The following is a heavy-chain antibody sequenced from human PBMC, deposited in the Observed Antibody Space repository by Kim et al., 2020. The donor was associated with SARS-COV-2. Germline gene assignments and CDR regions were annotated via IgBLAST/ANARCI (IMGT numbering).Heavy chain of an antibody. Sequence: GGSLRLSCAASGFTFSNYAMSWVRQAPGKGLEWVSAISGSGGSTYYADSVKGRFTISRDNSKNTLYLQMNSLRAEDTAVYYCAKVAGYYYGSGSPNWFDPWGQGTLVTVSS. V-gene: IGHV3-23*01. J-gene: IGHJ5*02. CDR2: ISGSGGST. CDR3: AKVAGYYYGSGSPNWFDP. CDR1: GFTFSNYA. D-gene: IGHD3-10*01.